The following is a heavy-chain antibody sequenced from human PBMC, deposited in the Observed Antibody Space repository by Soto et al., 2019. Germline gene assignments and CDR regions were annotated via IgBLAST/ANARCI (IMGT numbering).Heavy chain of an antibody. J-gene: IGHJ4*02. D-gene: IGHD3-9*01. CDR3: ARRYYDILTGYHYYFDS. CDR1: GGSISSYY. V-gene: IGHV4-59*08. CDR2: IYSGGSA. Sequence: SETLSLTCTVSGGSISSYYWSWIRQPPGKGLEWIGQIYSGGSANYNPSLKSRVSISLDTSKNQFSLEVRSVTAADTAVYYCARRYYDILTGYHYYFDSWGQGTRVTVSS.